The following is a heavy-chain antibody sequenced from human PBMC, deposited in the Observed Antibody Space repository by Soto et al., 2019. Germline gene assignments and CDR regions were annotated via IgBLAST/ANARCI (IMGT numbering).Heavy chain of an antibody. CDR3: AKDLYYYDSRGDSVRAFDS. D-gene: IGHD3-22*01. J-gene: IGHJ3*02. V-gene: IGHV3-30*18. CDR1: GFNFSSYG. CDR2: ISYDGSNK. Sequence: QVQLVESGGGVVKHGRSLRLSCAASGFNFSSYGMHWVRQAPGKGLEWEAVISYDGSNKYYADSVKGRFTISRDNSHNTRYLPMNNLKAEDTAVYYCAKDLYYYDSRGDSVRAFDSLGQGTMVTLSS.